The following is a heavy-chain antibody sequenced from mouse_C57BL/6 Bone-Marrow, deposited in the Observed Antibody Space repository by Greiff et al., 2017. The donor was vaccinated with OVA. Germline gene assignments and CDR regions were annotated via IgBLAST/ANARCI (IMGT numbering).Heavy chain of an antibody. CDR1: GFTFSSYG. V-gene: IGHV5-6*01. CDR3: ASPYDGYYLYWYFDV. CDR2: ISSGGSYT. J-gene: IGHJ1*03. Sequence: EVQLMESGGDLVKPGGSLKLSCAASGFTFSSYGMSWVRQTPDKRLEWVATISSGGSYTYYPDSVKGRSTISTDKAKNTLYLQMSSLKPEDTAMYSCASPYDGYYLYWYFDVWGTGTTVTVSS. D-gene: IGHD2-3*01.